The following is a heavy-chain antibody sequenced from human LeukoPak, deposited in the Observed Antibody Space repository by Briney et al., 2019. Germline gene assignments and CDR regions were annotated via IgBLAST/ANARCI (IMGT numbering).Heavy chain of an antibody. J-gene: IGHJ1*01. V-gene: IGHV4-59*12. CDR3: ARDQVQSSSWYFD. CDR1: GGSISSYY. CDR2: IYYTGTS. D-gene: IGHD6-13*01. Sequence: SETLSLTCNVSGGSISSYYWSWIRQPPGKGLEWIGSIYYTGTSNSNPSLKSRATISVDTSKNQFSLKLSSVTAADTAVYYCARDQVQSSSWYFDWGQGTLVTVSS.